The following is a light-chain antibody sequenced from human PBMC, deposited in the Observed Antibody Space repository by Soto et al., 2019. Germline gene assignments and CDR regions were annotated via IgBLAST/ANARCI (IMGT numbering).Light chain of an antibody. V-gene: IGKV3-15*01. Sequence: EIVMTQSPATLSVSPGERATLSCRASQSVSSNLAWYQQKPGQTPKLLIYVASTRATGIPARFSGSGSGTECTLTISSVERVDFAVCYCQPYNARPLTFGGGTNVEFK. CDR3: QPYNARPLT. J-gene: IGKJ4*01. CDR2: VAS. CDR1: QSVSSN.